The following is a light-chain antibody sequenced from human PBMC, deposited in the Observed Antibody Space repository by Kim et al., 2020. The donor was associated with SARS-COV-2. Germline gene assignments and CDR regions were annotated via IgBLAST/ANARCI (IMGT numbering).Light chain of an antibody. J-gene: IGLJ2*01. V-gene: IGLV3-1*01. CDR1: KLGDKY. Sequence: SYELTQPPSVSVSPGQTASITCSGDKLGDKYACWYQQKPGQSPVLVIYQDSKRPSGIPERFSRSNSGNTATLTISGTQSMDEADYYCQAWDSSTSGVFGGGTKLTVL. CDR2: QDS. CDR3: QAWDSSTSGV.